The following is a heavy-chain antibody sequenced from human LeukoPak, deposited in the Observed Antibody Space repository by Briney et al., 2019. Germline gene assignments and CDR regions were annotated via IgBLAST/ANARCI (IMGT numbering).Heavy chain of an antibody. CDR1: GDFINNFC. D-gene: IGHD6-13*01. CDR2: IYTSGST. Sequence: SETLSLTCSVSGDFINNFCWSWIRQPAGKGLEWIGRIYTSGSTNYKTSLKSRVTMSIDTSKNQFSLRLSSVTAADTAVYYCARLISSSWYGGAFDIWGQGTMVTVSS. V-gene: IGHV4-4*07. CDR3: ARLISSSWYGGAFDI. J-gene: IGHJ3*02.